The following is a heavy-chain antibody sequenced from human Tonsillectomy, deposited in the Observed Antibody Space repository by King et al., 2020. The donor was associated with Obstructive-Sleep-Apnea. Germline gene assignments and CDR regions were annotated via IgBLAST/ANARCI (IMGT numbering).Heavy chain of an antibody. CDR1: GGSISSYY. Sequence: VQLQESGPGLVKPSETLSLTCTVSGGSISSYYWSWIRQPPGKGLEWIGYIYYSGSTNYNPSLKSRVTISLDTSKNQFSLKLSSVTAADTAVYYCARLKRKVASNWGYFDYWGQGTLVTVSS. V-gene: IGHV4-59*08. J-gene: IGHJ4*02. D-gene: IGHD7-27*01. CDR3: ARLKRKVASNWGYFDY. CDR2: IYYSGST.